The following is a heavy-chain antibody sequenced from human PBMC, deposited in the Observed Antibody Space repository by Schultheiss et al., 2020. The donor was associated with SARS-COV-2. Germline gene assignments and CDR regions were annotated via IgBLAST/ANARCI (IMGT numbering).Heavy chain of an antibody. CDR3: ARTGFWSGYYDY. CDR2: INSDGSST. J-gene: IGHJ4*02. Sequence: GGSLRLSCAASGFTFSSYWMHWVRQAPGKGLVWVSRINSDGSSTSYADSVKGRFTISRDNSKNTLYLQMDSLRAEDTAVYYCARTGFWSGYYDYWGQGTLVTVSS. V-gene: IGHV3-74*01. D-gene: IGHD3-3*01. CDR1: GFTFSSYW.